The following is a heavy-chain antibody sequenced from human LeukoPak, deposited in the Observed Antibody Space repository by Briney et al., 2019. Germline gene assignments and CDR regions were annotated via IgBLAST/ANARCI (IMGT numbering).Heavy chain of an antibody. D-gene: IGHD2-21*01. J-gene: IGHJ4*02. CDR2: IIPILGIA. CDR1: GGTFSSYA. V-gene: IGHV1-69*04. Sequence: ASVKVSCKASGGTFSSYAISWVRQAPGQGLEWMGRIIPILGIANYAQKFQGRVTIAADKSTSTAYMELSSLRSEDTAVYYCARDVALLSPYYFDYWGQGTLVTVSS. CDR3: ARDVALLSPYYFDY.